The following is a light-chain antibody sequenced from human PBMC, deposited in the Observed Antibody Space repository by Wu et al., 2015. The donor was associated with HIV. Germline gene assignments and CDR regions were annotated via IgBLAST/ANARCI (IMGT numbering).Light chain of an antibody. V-gene: IGKV1-39*01. CDR2: DAT. CDR1: QSMGSY. CDR3: QQGYY. Sequence: DIQMTQSPSSLSASVGDRVTITCRASQSMGSYLNWYQQRPGKAPKLLIYDATTLQTGVPSRFSGSGSGTDFTLTISSLQPEDFATYYCQQGYYFGGGTEVKIK. J-gene: IGKJ4*01.